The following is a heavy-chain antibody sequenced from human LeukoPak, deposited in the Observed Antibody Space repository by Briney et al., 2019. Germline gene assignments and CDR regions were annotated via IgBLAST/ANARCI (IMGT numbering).Heavy chain of an antibody. CDR3: ARGYYDSSGYYYDAFDI. CDR2: INSDDSST. CDR1: GFTFSRYW. Sequence: PGGSLRLSCAASGFTFSRYWMHCVRQAPGKGLVWVSRINSDDSSTSYADSVKGRFTISRDNAKNTLFLQMNSLRAEDTAVYYCARGYYDSSGYYYDAFDIWGQGTMVTVSS. V-gene: IGHV3-74*01. J-gene: IGHJ3*02. D-gene: IGHD3-22*01.